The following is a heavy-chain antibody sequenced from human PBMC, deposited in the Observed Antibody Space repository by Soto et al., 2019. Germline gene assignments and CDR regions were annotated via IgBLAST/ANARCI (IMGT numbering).Heavy chain of an antibody. Sequence: SETLSLTCTVSGGSISNYYWSWIRQPPGKGLEWIGYIYFSGSTNYNPSLKSRVTLSVDTSKNQFSLKLSSVTAADTAVYYCARRYGGAVDYWGQGTLVTVSS. CDR2: IYFSGST. J-gene: IGHJ4*02. V-gene: IGHV4-59*08. D-gene: IGHD3-10*01. CDR1: GGSISNYY. CDR3: ARRYGGAVDY.